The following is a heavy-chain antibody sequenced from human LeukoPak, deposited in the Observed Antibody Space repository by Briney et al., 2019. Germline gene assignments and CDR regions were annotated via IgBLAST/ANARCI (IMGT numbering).Heavy chain of an antibody. CDR3: AREKDTIRGSFDI. CDR2: IKQDGSEK. Sequence: GGSLRLSCAASGFTFSSYWMSWVRQAPGKGLEWVANIKQDGSEKYYVDSVKGRFTISRDNAKNSLFLQMTGLRAEDTALYYCAREKDTIRGSFDIWGQGTLVTVSS. CDR1: GFTFSSYW. J-gene: IGHJ3*02. D-gene: IGHD2-2*02. V-gene: IGHV3-7*01.